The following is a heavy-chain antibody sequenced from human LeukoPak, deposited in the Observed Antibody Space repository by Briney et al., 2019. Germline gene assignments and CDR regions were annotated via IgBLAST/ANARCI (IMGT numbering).Heavy chain of an antibody. J-gene: IGHJ5*02. CDR2: IYHSGTT. D-gene: IGHD1-26*01. V-gene: IGHV4-38-2*02. Sequence: SETLSLTCTVSAYSISGGWVWGMIRQPPGKGLEWIGSIYHSGTTYYNPSLKSRVTMSVDTSNNQFSLKLTSVTAADTAMYYCSRLSHVAGAPKVSWFDPWGQGTLVTVSS. CDR3: SRLSHVAGAPKVSWFDP. CDR1: AYSISGGWV.